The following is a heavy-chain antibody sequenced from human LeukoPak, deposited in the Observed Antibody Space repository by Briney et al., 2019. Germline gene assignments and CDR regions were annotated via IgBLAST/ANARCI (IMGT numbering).Heavy chain of an antibody. Sequence: GGSLRLSCAASGFTFSSYWMHWVRQAPGKGLVWVSRISSDGSSTSYADSVKGRFTISRDNAKNTLYLQMNSLRAEDTAVYYCARSMVFPPDSFDYWGQGTLVTVSS. CDR3: ARSMVFPPDSFDY. D-gene: IGHD3-10*01. V-gene: IGHV3-74*01. J-gene: IGHJ4*02. CDR2: ISSDGSST. CDR1: GFTFSSYW.